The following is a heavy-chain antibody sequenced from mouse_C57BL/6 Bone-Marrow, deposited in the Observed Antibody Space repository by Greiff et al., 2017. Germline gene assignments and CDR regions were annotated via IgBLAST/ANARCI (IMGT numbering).Heavy chain of an antibody. CDR2: IDPENGDT. CDR3: TTVVHY. V-gene: IGHV14-4*01. D-gene: IGHD1-1*01. J-gene: IGHJ2*01. CDR1: GFNIKDDY. Sequence: VQLKESGAELVRPGASVKLSCTASGFNIKDDYMHWVKQRPEQGLEWIGWIDPENGDTEYASKFQGKATITADPSSNTAYLQLSSLTSEDTAVYYGTTVVHYWGQGTTLTVSS.